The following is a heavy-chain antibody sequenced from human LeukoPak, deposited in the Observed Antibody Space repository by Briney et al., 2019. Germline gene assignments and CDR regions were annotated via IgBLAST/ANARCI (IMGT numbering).Heavy chain of an antibody. CDR1: GYTFTSYA. J-gene: IGHJ6*02. CDR2: SNAGNGNT. CDR3: ARDGGESAVVGAHYYYGMDV. V-gene: IGHV1-3*02. Sequence: ASVKVSCKASGYTFTSYAMHWVRQAPGQRLEWMGWSNAGNGNTKYSQEFQGRVTITRDTSASTAYMELSSLRSEDMAVYYCARDGGESAVVGAHYYYGMDVWGQGTTVTVSS. D-gene: IGHD6-19*01.